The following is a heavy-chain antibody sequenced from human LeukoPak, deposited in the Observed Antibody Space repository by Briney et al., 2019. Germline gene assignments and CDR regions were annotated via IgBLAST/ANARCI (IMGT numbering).Heavy chain of an antibody. CDR1: GFTYSSYW. Sequence: AGGSLRLXCAASGFTYSSYWMSWVRRAPGKGLEWVAKIKQDGSEIAYVDSVKGRFTISRDNAKNSLYLQMNSLRAEDTAVYYCARDYDSWSGYRLQLDYWGQGTLVTVSS. V-gene: IGHV3-7*01. J-gene: IGHJ4*02. CDR3: ARDYDSWSGYRLQLDY. D-gene: IGHD3-3*01. CDR2: IKQDGSEI.